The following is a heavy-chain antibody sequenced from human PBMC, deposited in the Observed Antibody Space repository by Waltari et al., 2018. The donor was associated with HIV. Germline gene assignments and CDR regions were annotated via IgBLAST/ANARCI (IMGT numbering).Heavy chain of an antibody. Sequence: QVQLVESGGGVVQPGRSLRPSCAASGFTFVTYFMHWVRQAPGKGLEWVADISPDGSDKYHADSVKGRFTISRDNSKNTLYLQMNSLRAEDTAVYFCAREYYFDSSGYNSGFDYWGQGTLVTVSS. CDR1: GFTFVTYF. J-gene: IGHJ4*02. CDR3: AREYYFDSSGYNSGFDY. V-gene: IGHV3-30*01. D-gene: IGHD3-22*01. CDR2: ISPDGSDK.